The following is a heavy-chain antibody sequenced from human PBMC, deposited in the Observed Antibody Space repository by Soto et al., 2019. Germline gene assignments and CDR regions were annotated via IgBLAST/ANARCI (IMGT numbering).Heavy chain of an antibody. J-gene: IGHJ6*02. Sequence: EVQLVESGGGLVQPGESLRLSCATSGFTFSNFDMHWVRQVPGKGLEWVSAIGAARDPYYLGSVKGRFTISRENAKNSVYPQMNDLGAGDSAVYYCARAYTGRLPRRADYYYAMDVWGQGTTVTVSS. D-gene: IGHD2-2*02. CDR3: ARAYTGRLPRRADYYYAMDV. CDR2: IGAARDP. V-gene: IGHV3-13*05. CDR1: GFTFSNFD.